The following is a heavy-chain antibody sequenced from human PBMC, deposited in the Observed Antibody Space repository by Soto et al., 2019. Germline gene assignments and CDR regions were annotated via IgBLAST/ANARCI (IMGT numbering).Heavy chain of an antibody. V-gene: IGHV1-46*01. CDR2: INPSGGST. Sequence: ASVKVSCKASGYTFTSYDINWVRQATGQGLEWMGWINPSGGSTSYAQKFQGRVTMTRDTSTSTVYMELSSLRSEDTAVYYCARTDSSGPGAFDIWGQGTMVTVSS. CDR3: ARTDSSGPGAFDI. D-gene: IGHD3-22*01. CDR1: GYTFTSYD. J-gene: IGHJ3*02.